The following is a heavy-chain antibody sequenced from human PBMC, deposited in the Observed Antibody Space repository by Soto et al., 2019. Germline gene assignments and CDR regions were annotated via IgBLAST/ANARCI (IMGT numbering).Heavy chain of an antibody. Sequence: QVQLVQSGAEVKKPGSSVKVSCKASGGTFSSSAISWVRQAPGQGLEWMGGIIPIFGTANYAQKFQGRVTITADESTSTAYMERRSLRSEDTAVYYCASLLRGYSGTGDYWGQGTLVTVSS. CDR1: GGTFSSSA. J-gene: IGHJ4*02. V-gene: IGHV1-69*12. CDR3: ASLLRGYSGTGDY. D-gene: IGHD5-12*01. CDR2: IIPIFGTA.